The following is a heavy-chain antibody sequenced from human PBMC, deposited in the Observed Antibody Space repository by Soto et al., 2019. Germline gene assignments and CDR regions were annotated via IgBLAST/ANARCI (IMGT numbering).Heavy chain of an antibody. D-gene: IGHD2-15*01. CDR1: GFTFSSCT. CDR3: SGCSGGACHRNYGMDV. Sequence: EVHLVESGGGLVKPGGSLRLSCAVSGFTFSSCTMNWVRQAPGKGLEWVSSISPSTSHIYYTDSVKGRFTISRDNAKNSLILQMNSLRAEDTAVYYCSGCSGGACHRNYGMDVWGQGTTVTVSS. V-gene: IGHV3-21*01. CDR2: ISPSTSHI. J-gene: IGHJ6*02.